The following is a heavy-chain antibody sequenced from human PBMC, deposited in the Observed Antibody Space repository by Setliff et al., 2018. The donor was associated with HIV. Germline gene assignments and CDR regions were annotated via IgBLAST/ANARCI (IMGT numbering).Heavy chain of an antibody. CDR1: GGSIRTYL. CDR3: ARHVRYSGSGSYSFDY. V-gene: IGHV4-59*08. J-gene: IGHJ4*02. CDR2: IYNSAST. Sequence: PSETLSLTCTDSGGSIRTYLWNWIRQPAGKGLEWIGYIYNSASTNYNPSLKSRVTISVGTSKKQFSLKLNSVTAADTAVYYCARHVRYSGSGSYSFDYWGQGTLVTVSS. D-gene: IGHD3-10*01.